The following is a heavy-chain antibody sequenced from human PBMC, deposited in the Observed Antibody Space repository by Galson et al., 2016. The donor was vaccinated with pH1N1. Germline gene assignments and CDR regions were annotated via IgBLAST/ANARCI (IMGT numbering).Heavy chain of an antibody. CDR1: DYMFSSYA. V-gene: IGHV1-69*05. Sequence: SVKVSCKASDYMFSSYAITWVRQAPGQSLEWMGGILSMFGTTYYSQRFQGRVTITTDELKTTAFMELSSLTSDDTAMYFCARANGYHLERAWFDPWGQGTLVIVSS. CDR3: ARANGYHLERAWFDP. J-gene: IGHJ5*02. D-gene: IGHD5-18*01. CDR2: ILSMFGTT.